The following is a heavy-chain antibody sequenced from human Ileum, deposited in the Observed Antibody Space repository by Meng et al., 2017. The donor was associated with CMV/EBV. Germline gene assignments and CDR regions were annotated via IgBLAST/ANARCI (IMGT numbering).Heavy chain of an antibody. CDR1: GGSFSGYY. V-gene: IGHV4-34*01. J-gene: IGHJ4*02. CDR3: ARGVAGGPFDY. Sequence: HVQPKQWGAVVSKPADTLSLTCAVYGGSFSGYYWSWIRQPPGKGLEWIGEINHSGSTNYNPSLKSRVTISVDTSKNQFFLKLSSVTAADTAVYYCARGVAGGPFDYWGQGTLVTVSS. D-gene: IGHD2-15*01. CDR2: INHSGST.